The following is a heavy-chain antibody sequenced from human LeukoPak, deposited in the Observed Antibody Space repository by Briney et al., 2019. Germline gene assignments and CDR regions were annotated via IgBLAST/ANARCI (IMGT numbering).Heavy chain of an antibody. J-gene: IGHJ6*03. Sequence: GESLKISCQSSGYSFTNYWIGWVRQMPGKGLEWTGSIYPGDFDTRYSPSFQGQVIISVDKSISTAYLQWSSLKASDTAMYYCARQPDYYYYMDVWGKGTTVTISS. D-gene: IGHD2-2*01. CDR3: ARQPDYYYYMDV. V-gene: IGHV5-51*01. CDR1: GYSFTNYW. CDR2: IYPGDFDT.